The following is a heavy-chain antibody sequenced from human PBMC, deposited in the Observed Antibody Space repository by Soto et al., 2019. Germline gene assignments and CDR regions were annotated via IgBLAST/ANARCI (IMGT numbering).Heavy chain of an antibody. CDR1: GFTFSGYA. D-gene: IGHD2-15*01. CDR2: ISGSGGST. J-gene: IGHJ5*02. V-gene: IGHV3-23*01. Sequence: PGWSLRLSFAASGFTFSGYAMSWVRQAPGKGLEWVSAISGSGGSTYYADSVKGRFTISRDNSKNTLYLQMNRLRAEDTAVYYCAKDGSAYPGVVVVTRNWFDPWGQGTLVTVSS. CDR3: AKDGSAYPGVVVVTRNWFDP.